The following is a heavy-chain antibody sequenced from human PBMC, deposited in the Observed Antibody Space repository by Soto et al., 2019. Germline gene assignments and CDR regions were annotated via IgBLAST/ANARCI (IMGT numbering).Heavy chain of an antibody. J-gene: IGHJ3*02. CDR3: AKGYQYYDFWSGYYQNDAFDI. D-gene: IGHD3-3*01. CDR2: ISYDGSNK. Sequence: GGSLRLSCAASGFTFSSYGMHWVRQAPGKGLEWVAVISYDGSNKYYADSVKGRFTISRDNSKNTLYLQMNSLRAEDTAVYYCAKGYQYYDFWSGYYQNDAFDIWGQGTMVTVSS. CDR1: GFTFSSYG. V-gene: IGHV3-30*18.